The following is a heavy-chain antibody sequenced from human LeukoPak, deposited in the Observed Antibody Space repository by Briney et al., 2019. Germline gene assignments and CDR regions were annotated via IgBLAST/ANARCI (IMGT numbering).Heavy chain of an antibody. J-gene: IGHJ4*02. CDR3: AKDPYCSGGSCYSESYFDY. CDR2: ISGSGGST. Sequence: GGSLRLSCAASGFTFSSYAMSWVRQAPGKGLEWVSAISGSGGSTYYADSVKGRFTISRDNSKNTLRLQMNSLRAEDTAVYYCAKDPYCSGGSCYSESYFDYWGQGTLVTVSS. V-gene: IGHV3-23*01. CDR1: GFTFSSYA. D-gene: IGHD2-15*01.